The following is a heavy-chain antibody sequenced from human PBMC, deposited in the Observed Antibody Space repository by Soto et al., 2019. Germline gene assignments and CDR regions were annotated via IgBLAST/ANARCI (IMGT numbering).Heavy chain of an antibody. J-gene: IGHJ4*02. CDR3: ARDSVDTAMVFEQAFDY. D-gene: IGHD5-18*01. CDR1: GYTFTSYA. CDR2: INAGNGNT. V-gene: IGHV1-3*01. Sequence: ASVKVSCKASGYTFTSYAMHWVRQAPGQRLEWMGWINAGNGNTKYSQKFQGRVTITRDTSASTAYMELSSLRSEDTAVYYCARDSVDTAMVFEQAFDYWGQGTLVTVSS.